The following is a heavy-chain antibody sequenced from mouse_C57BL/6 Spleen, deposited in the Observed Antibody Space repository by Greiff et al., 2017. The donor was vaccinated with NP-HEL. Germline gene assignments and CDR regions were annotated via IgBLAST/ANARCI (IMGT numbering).Heavy chain of an antibody. CDR3: ATEGYYYAMDY. V-gene: IGHV5-17*01. CDR2: ISSGSSTI. CDR1: GFTFSDYG. Sequence: EVKLMESGGGLVKPGGSLKLSCAASGFTFSDYGMHWVRQAPEKGLEWVAYISSGSSTIYYADTVKGRFTISRDNAKNTLFLQMTSLRSEDTAMYYCATEGYYYAMDYWGQGTSVTVSS. J-gene: IGHJ4*01.